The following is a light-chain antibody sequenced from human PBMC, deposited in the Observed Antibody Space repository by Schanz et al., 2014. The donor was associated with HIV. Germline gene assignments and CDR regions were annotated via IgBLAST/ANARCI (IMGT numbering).Light chain of an antibody. V-gene: IGLV2-14*03. Sequence: QSALTQPASVSGPPGQSITFSCTGTSSDIGGYQYVSWYQQHPGRAPKLITYDVSDRPSGISNRFSGSKSGNTASLTISGLQAEDEADYYCSSYAGRNNLVVFGGGTKLTVL. CDR1: SSDIGGYQY. CDR3: SSYAGRNNLVV. J-gene: IGLJ2*01. CDR2: DVS.